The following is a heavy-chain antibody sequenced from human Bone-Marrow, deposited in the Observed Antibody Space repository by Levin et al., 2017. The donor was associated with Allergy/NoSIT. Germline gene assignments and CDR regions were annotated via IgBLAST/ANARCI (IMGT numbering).Heavy chain of an antibody. CDR1: GFTFTAAW. V-gene: IGHV3-15*07. CDR3: TTAISFGSSGF. D-gene: IGHD3-22*01. J-gene: IGHJ4*02. Sequence: GESLKISCAASGFTFTAAWLNWVRQAPGKGLEWVGRMKSKTDGGTTDYAAPVKGRFIISRDDSKNTLYLHMNSLKTEDSAVYYCTTAISFGSSGFWGQGTLVTVSS. CDR2: MKSKTDGGTT.